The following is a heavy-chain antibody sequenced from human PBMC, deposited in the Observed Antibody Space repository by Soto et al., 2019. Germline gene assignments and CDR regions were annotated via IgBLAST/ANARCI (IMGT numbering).Heavy chain of an antibody. J-gene: IGHJ4*02. Sequence: PSETLSLTCTVSGGSISSSSYYWGWIRQPPGKGLEWIGSIYYSGSTYYNPSLKSRVTISVDTSKNQFSLKLSSVTAADTAVYYCERGSSGWSAHYYFDYWGQGTLVTVSS. D-gene: IGHD6-19*01. CDR3: ERGSSGWSAHYYFDY. V-gene: IGHV4-39*01. CDR2: IYYSGST. CDR1: GGSISSSSYY.